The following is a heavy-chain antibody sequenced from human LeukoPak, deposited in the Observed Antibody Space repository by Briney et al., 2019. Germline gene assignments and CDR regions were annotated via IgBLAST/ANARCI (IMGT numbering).Heavy chain of an antibody. Sequence: PSETLSLTCTVSGDSISSSSYYWGWIRQPPGKGLEWIGSIYYSGTTYHNPSLKSRVTISVVTSKNQSSLNLSSVTAADTAVYYCARHSSSWYHFDYWGQGTLVTVSS. CDR2: IYYSGTT. CDR3: ARHSSSWYHFDY. V-gene: IGHV4-39*01. D-gene: IGHD6-13*01. J-gene: IGHJ4*02. CDR1: GDSISSSSYY.